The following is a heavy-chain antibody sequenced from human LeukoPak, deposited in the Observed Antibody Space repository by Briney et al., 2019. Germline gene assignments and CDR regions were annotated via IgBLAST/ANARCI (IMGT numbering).Heavy chain of an antibody. CDR3: ARVTTLTRDDRGISHWYFDL. CDR1: GGSIISGGYY. Sequence: SETLSLTCTVSGGSIISGGYYWSWLRQNPLKGLEWIAYIYSSGSTYNSPSFRGRFALSVDTSKNQFSLSLTSVGDADTAVYYCARVTTLTRDDRGISHWYFDLWGRGAQVTVSS. V-gene: IGHV4-31*03. CDR2: IYSSGST. J-gene: IGHJ2*01. D-gene: IGHD4-17*01.